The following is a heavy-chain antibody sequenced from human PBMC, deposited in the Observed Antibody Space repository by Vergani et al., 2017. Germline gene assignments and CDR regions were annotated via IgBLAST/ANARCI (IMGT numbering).Heavy chain of an antibody. J-gene: IGHJ4*02. D-gene: IGHD2-15*01. CDR3: ATYCSARCTEYYFDY. CDR2: IRYDGSSE. V-gene: IGHV3-30*02. Sequence: QVQILQSGGGVVQPGGSLRLSCTLSGFTLNTYGIHWVRQAPGKGLEWVSFIRYDGSSEYYGDSVKGRFTISRDNAKNSLYLQVNSLRADDTAVYYCATYCSARCTEYYFDYWGQGILVTVSS. CDR1: GFTLNTYG.